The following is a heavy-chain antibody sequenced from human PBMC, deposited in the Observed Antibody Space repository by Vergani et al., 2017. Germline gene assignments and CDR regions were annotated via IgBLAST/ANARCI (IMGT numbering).Heavy chain of an antibody. D-gene: IGHD2/OR15-2a*01. CDR2: IDEYGNRA. J-gene: IGHJ5*01. CDR1: GFSFNTYW. Sequence: EVQLVESGGGSVQSGGSLRLSCVASGFSFNTYWMHWVRQVPGRGLMWVARIDEYGNRATYGDLETGRITISRANAKNTVFLQMNNLRDNDAGVCYCVRTEYCAEIACNSHFDSWGQGALVTVSS. CDR3: VRTEYCAEIACNSHFDS. V-gene: IGHV3-74*03.